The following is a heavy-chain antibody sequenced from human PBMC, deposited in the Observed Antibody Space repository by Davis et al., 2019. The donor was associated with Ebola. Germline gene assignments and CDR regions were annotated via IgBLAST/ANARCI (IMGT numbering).Heavy chain of an antibody. J-gene: IGHJ4*02. V-gene: IGHV4-31*03. CDR2: IYYSGST. D-gene: IGHD4-23*01. CDR1: GGSISSGGYY. Sequence: PSETLSLTCTVSGGSISSGGYYWSWIRQHPGKGLEWIGYIYYSGSTYYNPSLKSRVTISVDTSKNQFSLKLSSVTAADTAVYYCARHSPYGGNSPVFHPYYFDYWGQGTLVTVSS. CDR3: ARHSPYGGNSPVFHPYYFDY.